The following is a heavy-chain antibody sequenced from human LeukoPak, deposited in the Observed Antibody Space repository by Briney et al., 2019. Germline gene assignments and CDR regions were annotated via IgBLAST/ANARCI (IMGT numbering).Heavy chain of an antibody. Sequence: ASVKVSCKTSGYTFSNYGISWVRQAPGQGLEWMGWVTAYNGNRLYAQRFQGRITLTTDTSTSTSYMELRSLEYDDTAIYYCARDNDKVVDHWGQGTLVTVSS. CDR2: VTAYNGNR. J-gene: IGHJ4*01. V-gene: IGHV1-18*01. CDR3: ARDNDKVVDH. CDR1: GYTFSNYG. D-gene: IGHD1-1*01.